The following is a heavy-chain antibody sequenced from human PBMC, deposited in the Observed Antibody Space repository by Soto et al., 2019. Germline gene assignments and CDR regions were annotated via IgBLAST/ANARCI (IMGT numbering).Heavy chain of an antibody. V-gene: IGHV3-23*01. CDR1: GFTFSSYA. D-gene: IGHD3-9*01. CDR3: AKNRSDFACYRSDPFVL. J-gene: IGHJ3*01. CDR2: ISDSGGTT. Sequence: GGSLRLSCAASGFTFSSYAMSWVRQGPRKGLEWVAGISDSGGTTYYVDSVKGRFTISRDNSRSTQFLPMNSLRPEETAVYYCAKNRSDFACYRSDPFVLGARGTMVPVS.